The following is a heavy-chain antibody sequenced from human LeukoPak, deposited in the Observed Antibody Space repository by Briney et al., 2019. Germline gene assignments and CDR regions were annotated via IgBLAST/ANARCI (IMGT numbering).Heavy chain of an antibody. CDR1: GFTFSSYA. V-gene: IGHV3-23*01. D-gene: IGHD3-22*01. CDR3: AKAPPIYYDSSGYYRPFSYFDY. CDR2: ISGSGGST. Sequence: PGGSLRLSCAASGFTFSSYAMSWVRQAPVKGLEWVSAISGSGGSTYYADSVKGRFTISRDNSKNTLYLQMNSLRAEDTAVYYCAKAPPIYYDSSGYYRPFSYFDYWGQGTLVTVSS. J-gene: IGHJ4*02.